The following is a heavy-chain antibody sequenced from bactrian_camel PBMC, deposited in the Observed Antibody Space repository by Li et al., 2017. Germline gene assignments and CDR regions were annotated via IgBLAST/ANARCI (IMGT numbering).Heavy chain of an antibody. J-gene: IGHJ4*01. CDR2: IESDGGV. CDR1: RYTYKRNC. V-gene: IGHV3S53*01. Sequence: HVQLVESGGGSVQAGGSLTLSCAAGRYTYKRNCMGWFRQRPGKDREGVASIESDGGVKYADSVKGRFSISRDNAKSTLYLELTSLKIEDTAAYYCDLTYAWEVNTYMGQGTQVTVS. D-gene: IGHD1*01.